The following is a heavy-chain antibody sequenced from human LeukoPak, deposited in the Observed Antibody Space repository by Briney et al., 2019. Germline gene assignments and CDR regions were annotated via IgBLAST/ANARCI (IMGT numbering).Heavy chain of an antibody. CDR3: ARDKHYYDSSNYV. J-gene: IGHJ4*02. D-gene: IGHD3-22*01. CDR2: INWNGGAT. CDR1: GFTFNDYG. V-gene: IGHV3-20*04. Sequence: GGSLRLSCAASGFTFNDYGMSWVRQGPRKGLEWVSGINWNGGATGYADSVRGRFTISRGNAKNSLYLQMNSLRAEDTALYYCARDKHYYDSSNYVWGQGTLVTVSS.